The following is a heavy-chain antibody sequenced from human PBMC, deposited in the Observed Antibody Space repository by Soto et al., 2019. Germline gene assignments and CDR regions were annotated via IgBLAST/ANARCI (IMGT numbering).Heavy chain of an antibody. CDR3: ARYAFEYYYDSSGSPGYYGMDV. Sequence: GGSLRLSCAASGFTFSSYSMNWVRQAPGKGLEWVSSISSSSSYIYYADSVKGRFTISRDNAKNSLYLQMNSLRAEDTAVYYCARYAFEYYYDSSGSPGYYGMDVWGQGTTVTVSS. CDR2: ISSSSSYI. CDR1: GFTFSSYS. V-gene: IGHV3-21*01. J-gene: IGHJ6*02. D-gene: IGHD3-22*01.